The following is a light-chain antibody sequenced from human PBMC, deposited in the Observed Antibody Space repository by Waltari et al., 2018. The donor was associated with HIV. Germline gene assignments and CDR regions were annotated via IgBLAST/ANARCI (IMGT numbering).Light chain of an antibody. CDR3: QQYAASPLT. CDR2: GAS. CDR1: QSVRSAS. Sequence: EIVLTQSPGTLSLSPGESATLSCRASQSVRSASLAGYQQKPGQAPRLLIYGASSRAPGIPDRFSGSGAVTDFILTISRLQPEDCAVYYCQQYAASPLTFGGGTKVEIK. J-gene: IGKJ4*01. V-gene: IGKV3-20*01.